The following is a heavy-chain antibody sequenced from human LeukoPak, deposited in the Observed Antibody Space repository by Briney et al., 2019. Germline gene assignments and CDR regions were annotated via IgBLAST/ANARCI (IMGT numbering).Heavy chain of an antibody. J-gene: IGHJ6*03. V-gene: IGHV4-59*12. CDR3: ARRVRGVRGVITYYYYMDV. CDR1: GGSISSYY. D-gene: IGHD3-10*01. CDR2: IYYSGST. Sequence: SETLSLTCTVSGGSISSYYWSWIRQPPGKGLEWIGYIYYSGSTNYKSSLKSRVTISVDTSKNQFSLKLSSVTAADTAVYYCARRVRGVRGVITYYYYMDVWGKGTTDTISS.